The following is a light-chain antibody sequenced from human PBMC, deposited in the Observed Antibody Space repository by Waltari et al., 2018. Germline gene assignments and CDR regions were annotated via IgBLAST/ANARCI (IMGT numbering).Light chain of an antibody. CDR2: DVT. Sequence: QSALTQPASLSGSPGQSITIPCTGTTSDVGYYTYFSWYQHYPGKAPKLIIYDVTNRPSGVSSRVSGSKSGNTASLTISGLQAEDETDYYCSSYTTSGLYVFGSGTQVTVL. J-gene: IGLJ1*01. V-gene: IGLV2-14*03. CDR3: SSYTTSGLYV. CDR1: TSDVGYYTY.